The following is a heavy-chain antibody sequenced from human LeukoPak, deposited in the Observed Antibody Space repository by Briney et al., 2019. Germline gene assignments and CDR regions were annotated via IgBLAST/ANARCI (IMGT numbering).Heavy chain of an antibody. CDR1: GFTFSSYS. D-gene: IGHD3-10*01. J-gene: IGHJ5*02. Sequence: GGSLRLSCAASGFTFSSYSMSWVRQAPGKGLEWVSSISSSSSYIYYADSVKGRFTISRDNAKNSLYLQMNSLRAEDTAVYYCARDRIIWFGESPFGPWGQGTLVTVSS. V-gene: IGHV3-21*01. CDR2: ISSSSSYI. CDR3: ARDRIIWFGESPFGP.